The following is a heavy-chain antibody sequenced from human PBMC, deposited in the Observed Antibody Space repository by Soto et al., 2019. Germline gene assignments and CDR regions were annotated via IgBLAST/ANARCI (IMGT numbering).Heavy chain of an antibody. CDR3: VRDWELSP. CDR1: GYTLTNYG. CDR2: ISAHNGNT. D-gene: IGHD1-7*01. V-gene: IGHV1-18*01. J-gene: IGHJ5*02. Sequence: QVQLVQSGDEVKKTGASVKVSCRASGYTLTNYGISWVRQAPGQGLFWMGWISAHNGNTHYAQNVQGRLTLTIDTSTNRAYVELMRLCIDVRAMYYCVRDWELSPGGQGTLVTVSS.